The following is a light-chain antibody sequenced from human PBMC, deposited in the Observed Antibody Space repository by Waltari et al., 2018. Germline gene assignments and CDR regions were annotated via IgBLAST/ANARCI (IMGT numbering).Light chain of an antibody. CDR1: QAISNY. V-gene: IGKV1-16*02. CDR2: GAS. Sequence: DVRMTQSTSSLSASVGDRVTIPCRTSQAISNYLAWFQQKPGKAPNSLIYGASSLQSGVPSKFSGSGSGTDFTLTISSLQPEDFATYYCLQYHTYPLTFGGGTNVEIK. CDR3: LQYHTYPLT. J-gene: IGKJ4*01.